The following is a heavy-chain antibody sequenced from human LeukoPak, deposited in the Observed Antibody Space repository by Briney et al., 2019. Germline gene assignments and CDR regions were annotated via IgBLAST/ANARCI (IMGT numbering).Heavy chain of an antibody. CDR2: IYHSGST. J-gene: IGHJ5*02. D-gene: IGHD2-2*01. V-gene: IGHV4-38-2*02. CDR1: GYSISSGYY. CDR3: ARARSTSWKLESGDVVVPGNWFDP. Sequence: SETLSLTCTVSGYSISSGYYWGWIRQPPGKGLEWIGSIYHSGSTYYNPSLKSRVTISVDTSKNQFSLKLSSVTAADTAVYYCARARSTSWKLESGDVVVPGNWFDPWGQGTLVTVSS.